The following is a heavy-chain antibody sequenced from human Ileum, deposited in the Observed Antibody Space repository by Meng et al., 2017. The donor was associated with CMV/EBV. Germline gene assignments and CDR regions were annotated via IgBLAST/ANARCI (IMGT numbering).Heavy chain of an antibody. D-gene: IGHD3-16*01. CDR2: ISTSGSYT. CDR1: GFTFSRFG. CDR3: ASFRRGGH. J-gene: IGHJ4*02. V-gene: IGHV3-21*01. Sequence: GGSLRLSCAASGFTFSRFGMHWVRQAPGKGLEWVSSISTSGSYTYYADSVKGRFTISRDNAKNSLYLQMNSLRAEDTAVYYCASFRRGGHWGQGTLVTVSS.